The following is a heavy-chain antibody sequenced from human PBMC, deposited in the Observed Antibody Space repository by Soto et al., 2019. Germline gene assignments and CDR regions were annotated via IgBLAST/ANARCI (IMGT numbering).Heavy chain of an antibody. Sequence: SETLSLTCAVYGGSFSGYYWSWIRQPPGKGLEWIGEINHSGSTNYNPSLKSRVTISVDTSKNQFSLKLSSVTAADTAVYYCARVRCYYGMDVWGQGTTVTVSS. CDR3: ARVRCYYGMDV. V-gene: IGHV4-34*01. CDR2: INHSGST. J-gene: IGHJ6*02. CDR1: GGSFSGYY.